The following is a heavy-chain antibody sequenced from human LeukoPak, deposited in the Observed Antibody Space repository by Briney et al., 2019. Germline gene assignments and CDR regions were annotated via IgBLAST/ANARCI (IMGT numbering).Heavy chain of an antibody. CDR1: GGSISTYY. J-gene: IGHJ4*02. V-gene: IGHV4-59*01. D-gene: IGHD4-17*01. Sequence: PSETLSLTCTVSGGSISTYYWSWIRQPPGKGLEWIGYIYYSGSTNYNPSLKSRVTISVDTSKNQFSLKLSSVTAADTAVYYCARVSYGDYVVGYWGQGTLVTVSS. CDR3: ARVSYGDYVVGY. CDR2: IYYSGST.